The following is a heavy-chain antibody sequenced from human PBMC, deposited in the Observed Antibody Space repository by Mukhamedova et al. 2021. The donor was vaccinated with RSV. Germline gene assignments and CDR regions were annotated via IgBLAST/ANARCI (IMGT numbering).Heavy chain of an antibody. D-gene: IGHD5-18*01. CDR1: SSYA. CDR3: ARDRRCSYGWVFDY. V-gene: IGHV3-30*01. Sequence: SSYAMHWVRQAPGKGLEWVAVISYDGSNKYYADSVKGRFTISRDNSKNTLYLQMNSLRAEDTAVYYCARDRRCSYGWVFDYWGQGT. CDR2: ISYDGSNK. J-gene: IGHJ4*02.